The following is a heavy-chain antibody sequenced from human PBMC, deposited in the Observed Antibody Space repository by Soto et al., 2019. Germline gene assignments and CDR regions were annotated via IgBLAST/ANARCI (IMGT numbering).Heavy chain of an antibody. J-gene: IGHJ4*02. CDR2: IDPSDSYT. Sequence: PGESLKISCKGSGYSFTSYWISWVRQMPGKGLEWMGRIDPSDSYTNYSPSFQGHVTISADKSISTAYLQWSSLKASDTAMYYCARLPEVGAMRLAFDYWGQGALVTVSS. D-gene: IGHD1-26*01. CDR1: GYSFTSYW. CDR3: ARLPEVGAMRLAFDY. V-gene: IGHV5-10-1*01.